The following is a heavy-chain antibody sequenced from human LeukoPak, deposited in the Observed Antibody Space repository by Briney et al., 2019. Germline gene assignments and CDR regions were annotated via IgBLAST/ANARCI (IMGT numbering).Heavy chain of an antibody. D-gene: IGHD7-27*01. CDR3: AKDGGLWVSAHWGDS. Sequence: GGSLRLSCTASGFTFSSYTMTWVRQAPGMGLKWVSTITTGDGNTYYADSVEGRFTVSRDDSKNTLYLQMNSLRAEDTAVYYCAKDGGLWVSAHWGDSWGRGTLVTVSS. CDR2: ITTGDGNT. V-gene: IGHV3-23*01. J-gene: IGHJ4*02. CDR1: GFTFSSYT.